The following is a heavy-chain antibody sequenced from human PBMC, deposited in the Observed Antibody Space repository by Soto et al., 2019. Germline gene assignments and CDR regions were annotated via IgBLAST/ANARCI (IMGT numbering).Heavy chain of an antibody. CDR2: TNQDGTEK. D-gene: IGHD1-26*01. CDR1: GFTFRRDW. CDR3: SGGVGDAV. V-gene: IGHV3-7*04. J-gene: IGHJ4*02. Sequence: DEQLVESGGGLVQPGGSLRLSCAVSGFTFRRDWMNWVRQAPGKGLEWVAHTNQDGTEKYYVDSVKGRFTIFRDNAKNSLYLKMNSRRVEDRAVYYCSGGVGDAVWGQGTLVTVSS.